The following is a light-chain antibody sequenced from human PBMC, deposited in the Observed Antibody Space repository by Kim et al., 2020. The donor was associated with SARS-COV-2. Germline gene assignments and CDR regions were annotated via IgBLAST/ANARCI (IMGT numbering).Light chain of an antibody. CDR2: LNSDGNN. Sequence: QLVLTQSPSASASLGASVKLTCTLSSGHSSYAIAWHQQQPTKGPRYLMKLNSDGNNIKGDGIPDRFSGSSSGAERYLSISSLQSEDEADYYCQTWGPGIRVFGGGTQLTVL. J-gene: IGLJ3*02. CDR1: SGHSSYA. CDR3: QTWGPGIRV. V-gene: IGLV4-69*01.